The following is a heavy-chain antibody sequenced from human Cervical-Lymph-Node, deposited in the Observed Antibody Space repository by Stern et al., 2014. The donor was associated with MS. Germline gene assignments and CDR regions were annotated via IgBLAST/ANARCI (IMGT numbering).Heavy chain of an antibody. D-gene: IGHD1-1*01. V-gene: IGHV3-53*01. CDR2: ITNVGST. CDR3: ARDTSSPERSDW. J-gene: IGHJ4*02. CDR1: GFTVSRDY. Sequence: EVQLLESGGGVIQPGGSLRPSCTASGFTVSRDYMTWVRQAPGKGLEWVSLITNVGSTFYTDSVKGRFTISRDDSKNTVYLHMTSLRAEDTAMYYCARDTSSPERSDWWGQGTLVTVSS.